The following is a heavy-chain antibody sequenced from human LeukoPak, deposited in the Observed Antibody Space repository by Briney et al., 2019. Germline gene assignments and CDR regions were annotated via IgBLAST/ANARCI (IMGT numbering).Heavy chain of an antibody. D-gene: IGHD2-2*01. V-gene: IGHV3-23*01. CDR3: ARWNIVVVPAARDYYYYMDV. Sequence: GGSLRLSCAASGFTFSSYGMSWVRQAPGKGLEWVSAISGSGGSTYYADSVKGRFTISRDNSKNTLYLQMNSLRAEDTAVYYCARWNIVVVPAARDYYYYMDVWGKGTTVTISS. J-gene: IGHJ6*03. CDR2: ISGSGGST. CDR1: GFTFSSYG.